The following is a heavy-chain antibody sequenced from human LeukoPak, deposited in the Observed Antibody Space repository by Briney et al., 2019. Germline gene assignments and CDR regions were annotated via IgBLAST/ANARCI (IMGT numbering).Heavy chain of an antibody. CDR1: GGTFSSYA. V-gene: IGHV1-69*13. Sequence: SVKVSCKASGGTFSSYAISWVRQAPGQGLEWMGGIIPIFGTANYAQKFQGRVTITADESTSTAYMGLSSLRSEDTAVYYCARERPRDYYDSSGIEDWGQGTLVTVSS. CDR2: IIPIFGTA. CDR3: ARERPRDYYDSSGIED. D-gene: IGHD3-22*01. J-gene: IGHJ4*02.